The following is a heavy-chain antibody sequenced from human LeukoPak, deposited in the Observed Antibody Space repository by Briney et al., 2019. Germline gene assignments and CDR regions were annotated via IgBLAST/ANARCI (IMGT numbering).Heavy chain of an antibody. J-gene: IGHJ6*03. V-gene: IGHV4-34*01. CDR3: ARGDFYYMDV. Sequence: SETLSLTCAVYGGSFSGYYWSWIRQPPGKGLEWIGEINHSGSTNYNPSLKSRVTISVDTSKNQFSLKLSSVTAADTAVYYCARGDFYYMDVWGKGTTVTVSS. CDR2: INHSGST. CDR1: GGSFSGYY.